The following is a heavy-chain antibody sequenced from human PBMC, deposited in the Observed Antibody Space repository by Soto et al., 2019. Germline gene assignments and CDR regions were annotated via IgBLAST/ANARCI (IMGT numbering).Heavy chain of an antibody. Sequence: QVQLVESGGGVVQPGRSLRLSCAASGFTFSSYGMHWVRQAPGKGLEWVAVIVYDGSNKYYEESVKGRFTISRDNSKNALYLQMNSLRAEDTAVYYCAKDKCVYSSSSSYGMDVWGQGTTVTVSS. CDR1: GFTFSSYG. J-gene: IGHJ6*02. CDR2: IVYDGSNK. D-gene: IGHD6-6*01. V-gene: IGHV3-30*18. CDR3: AKDKCVYSSSSSYGMDV.